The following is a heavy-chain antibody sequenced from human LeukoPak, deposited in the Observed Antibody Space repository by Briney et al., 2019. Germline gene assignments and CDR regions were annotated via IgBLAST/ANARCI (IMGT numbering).Heavy chain of an antibody. J-gene: IGHJ6*02. CDR3: ATFGVDYNMDV. Sequence: SETLSLTCTVSGGSISGSYWTWVRKPPGKGLEYIGQIHYSGKADYSPSLKSRITISVDTSKNQLSLKLTSVTAADTATYHCATFGVDYNMDVWGQGTTVTV. CDR1: GGSISGSY. V-gene: IGHV4-59*01. CDR2: IHYSGKA. D-gene: IGHD3-16*01.